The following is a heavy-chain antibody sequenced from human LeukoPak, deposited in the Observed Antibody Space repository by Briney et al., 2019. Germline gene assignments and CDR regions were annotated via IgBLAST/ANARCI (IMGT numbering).Heavy chain of an antibody. CDR2: ISTGGGNT. V-gene: IGHV3-23*01. CDR3: AKDGGLWISAHWGDS. Sequence: GGSLRLSCAVSGFTSSNYVMSWVRQAPGKGLKWVSTISTGGGNTYYADSVQGRFTVSRDDSKNTLYLQMNSLRAEDTAVYYCAKDGGLWISAHWGDSWGRGTLVTVSS. J-gene: IGHJ4*02. D-gene: IGHD2-2*03. CDR1: GFTSSNYV.